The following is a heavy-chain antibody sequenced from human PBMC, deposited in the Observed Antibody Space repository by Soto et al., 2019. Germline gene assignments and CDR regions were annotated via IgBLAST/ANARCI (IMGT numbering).Heavy chain of an antibody. CDR3: ARHPYYYDTKRPGGFDP. CDR1: GYSFTSYW. V-gene: IGHV5-51*01. CDR2: IYPGDSDT. D-gene: IGHD3-22*01. J-gene: IGHJ5*02. Sequence: PGESLKISCKGSGYSFTSYWIGWVRQMPGKGLEWMGIIYPGDSDTRYSPSFQGQVTISADKSISNAYLQWSSLKASDTAMYYCARHPYYYDTKRPGGFDPWGQGTLVTVSS.